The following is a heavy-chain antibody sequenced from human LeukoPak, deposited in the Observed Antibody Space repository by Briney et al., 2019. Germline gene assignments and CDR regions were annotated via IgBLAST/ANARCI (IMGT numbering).Heavy chain of an antibody. Sequence: PGGSLRLSCAASGFTFSSHGMHWVRQAPGKGLEWVAVISYDGSNKYYADSVKGRFTISRDNSKNTLYLQMNSLRAEDTAVYYCATDSDSSGYYPHAADYWGRGTLVTVSS. V-gene: IGHV3-30*03. CDR1: GFTFSSHG. CDR2: ISYDGSNK. CDR3: ATDSDSSGYYPHAADY. D-gene: IGHD3-22*01. J-gene: IGHJ4*02.